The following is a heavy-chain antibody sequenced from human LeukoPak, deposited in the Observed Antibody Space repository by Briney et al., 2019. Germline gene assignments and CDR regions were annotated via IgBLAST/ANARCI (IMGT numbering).Heavy chain of an antibody. CDR2: IYPGDSDT. CDR3: ATPPQYYDILTGYYHDASDI. D-gene: IGHD3-9*01. Sequence: GESLKISCKGSGYSFTSYWIGWVRQMPGKGLEWMGIIYPGDSDTRYSPSFQGQVTISADKSISTAYLQWSSLKASDTAMYYCATPPQYYDILTGYYHDASDIWGQGTMVTVSS. J-gene: IGHJ3*02. CDR1: GYSFTSYW. V-gene: IGHV5-51*01.